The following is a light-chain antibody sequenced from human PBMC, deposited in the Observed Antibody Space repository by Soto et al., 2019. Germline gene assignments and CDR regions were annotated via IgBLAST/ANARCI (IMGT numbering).Light chain of an antibody. J-gene: IGKJ2*01. CDR3: QQFGGSPPVT. CDR1: QSVSSSY. Sequence: EIVLTQSPGTLSLSPGERATLSCRASQSVSSSYLAWYQHKPGQAPRLLIYGASSRATGIPDRFSGSGSGTDFTLTISRLEPKDFAIYYCQQFGGSPPVTFGQGTKLEIK. V-gene: IGKV3-20*01. CDR2: GAS.